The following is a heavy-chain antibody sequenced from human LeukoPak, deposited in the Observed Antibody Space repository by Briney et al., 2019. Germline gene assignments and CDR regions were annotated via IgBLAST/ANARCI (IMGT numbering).Heavy chain of an antibody. J-gene: IGHJ4*02. V-gene: IGHV3-23*01. Sequence: GGSLRLSCAASGFTFTSYAMIWVRQAPGKGLEWVSGISGSGGSTYYADSVKGRFTISRDNSRTTLYLQMNSLRAEDTAVYYCAKRLLYSYGPGFDYWGQGTLVTVSS. D-gene: IGHD5-18*01. CDR2: ISGSGGST. CDR3: AKRLLYSYGPGFDY. CDR1: GFTFTSYA.